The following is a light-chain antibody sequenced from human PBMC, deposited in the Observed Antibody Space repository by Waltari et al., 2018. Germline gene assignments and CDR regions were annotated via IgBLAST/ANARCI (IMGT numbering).Light chain of an antibody. J-gene: IGLJ1*01. CDR3: CSYVGLGTYV. Sequence: QSGLAQPASASGSPGQSITITCTGTSSDVGHYNLVSWYQQPPGKAPRLLVFEGTKRAPGTSDRFPASKSGNTASLSRSGRQAQEDEADYYCCSYVGLGTYVFGTGTKVTV. CDR2: EGT. V-gene: IGLV2-23*01. CDR1: SSDVGHYNL.